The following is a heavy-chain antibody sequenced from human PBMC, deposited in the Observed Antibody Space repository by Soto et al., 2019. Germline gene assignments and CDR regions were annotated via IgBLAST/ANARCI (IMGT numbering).Heavy chain of an antibody. Sequence: SVKVSSKASGGTFSSYAISWVRQAPGQGLEWMGGIIPIFGTANYAQKFQGRVTITADESTSTAYMELSSLRSEDTAVYYCAKSRPYGSGSYYMGYWGQGTLVTVSS. CDR2: IIPIFGTA. CDR3: AKSRPYGSGSYYMGY. D-gene: IGHD3-10*01. CDR1: GGTFSSYA. V-gene: IGHV1-69*13. J-gene: IGHJ4*02.